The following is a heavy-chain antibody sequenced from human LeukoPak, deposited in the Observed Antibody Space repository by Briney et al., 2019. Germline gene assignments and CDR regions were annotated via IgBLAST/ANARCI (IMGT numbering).Heavy chain of an antibody. V-gene: IGHV3-74*01. J-gene: IGHJ4*02. CDR1: GFTFSRYY. CDR2: INSDGSST. CDR3: TRVFVGDEYSSSGY. Sequence: QPGGSLRLSCAASGFTFSRYYMHWVRQAPGKGLVWVSRINSDGSSTTYADSVKGRFTISRDNAKNTLYLQVNSLKVEDTAVYYCTRVFVGDEYSSSGYWGQGTLVTVSS. D-gene: IGHD6-13*01.